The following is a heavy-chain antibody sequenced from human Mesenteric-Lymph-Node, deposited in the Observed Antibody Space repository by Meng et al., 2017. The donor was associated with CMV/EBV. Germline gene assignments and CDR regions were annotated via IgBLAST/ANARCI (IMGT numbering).Heavy chain of an antibody. D-gene: IGHD2-21*01. CDR3: ARRNRCPTCGDYYYYGMDV. CDR1: GYTFTSYD. Sequence: ASVKVSCKASGYTFTSYDINWVRQATGQGLEWMGWMNPNSGNTGYAQKFQGRVTMTRNTSISTAYMELSSLRPEDTAVYYCARRNRCPTCGDYYYYGMDVWGQGTTVTVSS. V-gene: IGHV1-8*01. J-gene: IGHJ6*02. CDR2: MNPNSGNT.